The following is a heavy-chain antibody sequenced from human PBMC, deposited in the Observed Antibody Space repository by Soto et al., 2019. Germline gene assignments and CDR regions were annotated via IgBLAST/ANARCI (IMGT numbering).Heavy chain of an antibody. Sequence: SVKVSCKASGGTFSSYAISWVRQAPGQGLEWMGGIIPIFGTANYAQKFQGRVTITADESTSTAYMELSSLRSEDTAVYYCARDRYDSSGYYPPDYWGQGTLVTVSS. V-gene: IGHV1-69*13. CDR2: IIPIFGTA. CDR3: ARDRYDSSGYYPPDY. J-gene: IGHJ4*02. D-gene: IGHD3-22*01. CDR1: GGTFSSYA.